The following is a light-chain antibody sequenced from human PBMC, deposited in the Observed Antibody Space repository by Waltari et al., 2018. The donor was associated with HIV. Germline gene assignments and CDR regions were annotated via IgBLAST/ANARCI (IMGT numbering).Light chain of an antibody. Sequence: DIQMTQSPSSLSASVGDRVTITCRASQNIRNFLNWYQQKPGKAPILLIYAASSVQSGVPSRCSGSGSGTDFTLTISSLQPEDFATYYCQQSYVTPPWTFGQGTKVEIK. J-gene: IGKJ1*01. V-gene: IGKV1-39*01. CDR2: AAS. CDR3: QQSYVTPPWT. CDR1: QNIRNF.